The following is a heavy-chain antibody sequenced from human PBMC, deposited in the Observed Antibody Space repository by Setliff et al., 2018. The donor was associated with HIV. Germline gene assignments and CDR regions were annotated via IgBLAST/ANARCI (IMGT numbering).Heavy chain of an antibody. CDR2: IIPMFATA. D-gene: IGHD5-18*01. CDR1: GGSFTSYA. Sequence: SVKVSCQASGGSFTSYAISWVRQAPGQGLEWMGGIIPMFATANYAQKFQGRVTLTADESTSTAYMELSSLKSEDTAVYYCARDRRTAMAADAFDIWGQGTMVTVSS. J-gene: IGHJ3*02. CDR3: ARDRRTAMAADAFDI. V-gene: IGHV1-69*13.